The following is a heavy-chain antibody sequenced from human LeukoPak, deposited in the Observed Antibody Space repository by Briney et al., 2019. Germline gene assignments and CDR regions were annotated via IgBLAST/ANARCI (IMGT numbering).Heavy chain of an antibody. D-gene: IGHD3-22*01. CDR1: GGSISSYY. J-gene: IGHJ2*01. CDR2: IYYSGST. CDR3: AREEVYYDSSGYHHYWYFDL. V-gene: IGHV4-59*01. Sequence: SETLSLTCTVSGGSISSYYWSWIRQPPGKGLEWIGYIYYSGSTNYNPSLKSRVTISVDTSKNQFSLKLSSVTAADTAVYYCAREEVYYDSSGYHHYWYFDLWGRGTLVTVSS.